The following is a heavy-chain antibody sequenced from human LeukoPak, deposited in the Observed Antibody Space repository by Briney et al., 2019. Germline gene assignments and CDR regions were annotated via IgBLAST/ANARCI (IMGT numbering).Heavy chain of an antibody. CDR1: GFTFSSYG. V-gene: IGHV3-33*01. J-gene: IGHJ4*02. D-gene: IGHD2-15*01. CDR2: IWYDGNNK. Sequence: PGGSLRLSCAASGFTFSSYGMNWVRQAPGKGLEWVAVIWYDGNNKYYADSVKGRFTISRDNSKNTLYLQMNSLRGEDTAVYYCARDRGSGTEYFDNWGQGTLVTVSS. CDR3: ARDRGSGTEYFDN.